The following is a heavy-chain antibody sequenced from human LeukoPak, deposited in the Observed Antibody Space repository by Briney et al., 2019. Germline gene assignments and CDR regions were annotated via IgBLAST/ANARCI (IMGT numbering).Heavy chain of an antibody. V-gene: IGHV3-21*01. CDR1: GFTFSSYS. CDR2: ISSSSSYI. Sequence: TGGSLRLSCAASGFTFSSYSMNWVRQAPGKGLEWVSSISSSSSYIYYADSVKGRFTISRDNSKNTLYLQMNSLRAEDTAVYYCAREDEYYFDYWGQGTLVTVSS. J-gene: IGHJ4*02. CDR3: AREDEYYFDY.